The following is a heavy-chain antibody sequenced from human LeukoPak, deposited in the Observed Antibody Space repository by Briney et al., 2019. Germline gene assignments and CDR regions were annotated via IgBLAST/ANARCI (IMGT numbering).Heavy chain of an antibody. V-gene: IGHV4-39*01. D-gene: IGHD3-22*01. Sequence: SETLSLTCTVSGGSISGSSYYWGWIRQPPGKGLEWIGSIYYSGSTYYNPSLKSRVTISVDTSKNQFSLKLSSVTAADTAVYYCARLHYDVLYFDYWGQGTLVTVSS. J-gene: IGHJ4*02. CDR2: IYYSGST. CDR3: ARLHYDVLYFDY. CDR1: GGSISGSSYY.